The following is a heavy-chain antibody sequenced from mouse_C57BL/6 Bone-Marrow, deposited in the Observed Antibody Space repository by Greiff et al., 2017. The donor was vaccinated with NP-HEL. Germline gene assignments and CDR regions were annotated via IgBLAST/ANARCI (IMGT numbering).Heavy chain of an antibody. CDR3: ARGIYYGNP. CDR2: ISGGGGNT. J-gene: IGHJ2*01. Sequence: EVKLMESGGGLVKPGGSLKLSCAASGFTFSSYTMSWVRQTPEKRLEWVATISGGGGNTYYPDSVKGRFTISRDNAKNTLYLQMSSLRSEDTALYYCARGIYYGNPWGQGTTFTVSS. D-gene: IGHD2-1*01. V-gene: IGHV5-9*01. CDR1: GFTFSSYT.